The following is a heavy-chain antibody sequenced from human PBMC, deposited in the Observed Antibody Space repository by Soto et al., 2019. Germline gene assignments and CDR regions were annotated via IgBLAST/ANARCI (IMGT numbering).Heavy chain of an antibody. J-gene: IGHJ4*02. CDR1: GYTFSTYD. D-gene: IGHD3-16*01. CDR2: VNANSGNA. Sequence: QVQLVQSGAEVRWPGASVKVSCEASGYTFSTYDINWVRQAPGQGLEWMGWVNANSGNAGYAQKFQGGVTMTTSSSIRTAYMELNSLRSEDTAVYYCARGWGRWPHEKPGDYWGQGTLVTVSS. V-gene: IGHV1-8*01. CDR3: ARGWGRWPHEKPGDY.